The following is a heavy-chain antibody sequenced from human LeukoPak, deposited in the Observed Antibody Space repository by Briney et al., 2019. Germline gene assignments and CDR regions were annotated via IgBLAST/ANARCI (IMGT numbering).Heavy chain of an antibody. D-gene: IGHD2-2*02. V-gene: IGHV1-3*01. J-gene: IGHJ5*02. CDR2: INAGNGNT. CDR3: ARGRYCSSTSCYKPTIPRFDP. CDR1: GYTFTSHA. Sequence: ASVTVSCKASGYTFTSHAMHWVRQAPGQRLEWMGWINAGNGNTKYSQKFQGRVTITRDTSASTAYMELSSLRSEDTAVYYCARGRYCSSTSCYKPTIPRFDPWGQGTLVTVSS.